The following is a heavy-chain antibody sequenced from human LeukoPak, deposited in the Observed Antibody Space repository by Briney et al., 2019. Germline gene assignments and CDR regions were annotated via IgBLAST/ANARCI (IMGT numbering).Heavy chain of an antibody. J-gene: IGHJ5*02. V-gene: IGHV1-8*01. CDR2: INPNSGNT. D-gene: IGHD4-17*01. CDR3: ARGGDGDYVHEFNWFDP. CDR1: GYTFTRYD. Sequence: ASVKVSRKASGYTFTRYDINGVRQATGQGLEWVGWINPNSGNTGYAQKLQGRVTMTRNTSISTAYMELSSLRSEDTAVYYCARGGDGDYVHEFNWFDPWGQGTLVTVSS.